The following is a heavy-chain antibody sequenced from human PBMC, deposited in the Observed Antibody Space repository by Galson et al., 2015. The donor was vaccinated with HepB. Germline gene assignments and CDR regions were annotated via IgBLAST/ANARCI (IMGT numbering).Heavy chain of an antibody. CDR3: ARDQGGEEMATTYYFDY. D-gene: IGHD5-24*01. CDR2: ISYDGSNK. J-gene: IGHJ4*02. Sequence: SLRLSCAASGFTFSNAWMSRVRQAPGKGLEWVAVISYDGSNKYYADSVKGRFTISRDNSKNTLYLQMNSLRAEDTAVYYCARDQGGEEMATTYYFDYWGQGTLVTVSS. CDR1: GFTFSNAW. V-gene: IGHV3-30-3*01.